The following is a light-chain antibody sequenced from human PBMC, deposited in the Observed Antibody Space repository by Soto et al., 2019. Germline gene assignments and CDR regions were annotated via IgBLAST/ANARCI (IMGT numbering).Light chain of an antibody. CDR2: EVN. CDR3: SSYGGSNNYVL. J-gene: IGLJ2*01. V-gene: IGLV2-8*01. Sequence: QSVLTQPPSASGSPGQSVTISCTGTSSDVGGYNYVSWYRQHPGKAPKLMIYEVNKRPSGVPDRFSGSKSGNTASLTVSGLQAEDEADYYCSSYGGSNNYVLFGGGTKVTVL. CDR1: SSDVGGYNY.